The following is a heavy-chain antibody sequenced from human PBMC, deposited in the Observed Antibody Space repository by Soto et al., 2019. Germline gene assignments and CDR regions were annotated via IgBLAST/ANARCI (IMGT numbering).Heavy chain of an antibody. D-gene: IGHD3-3*01. V-gene: IGHV1-18*01. CDR1: GYTFTSYG. CDR2: ISAYNGNT. J-gene: IGHJ4*02. CDR3: ARVSSRRITIFGLVAPDHYGGVDY. Sequence: QVQLVQSGAEVKKPGASVKVSCKASGYTFTSYGISWVRQAPGQGLEWMGWISAYNGNTNYAQKLQGRVTMTTDTSTSTAYMELRSLRSDDTAVYYCARVSSRRITIFGLVAPDHYGGVDYWGQGTLVTVSS.